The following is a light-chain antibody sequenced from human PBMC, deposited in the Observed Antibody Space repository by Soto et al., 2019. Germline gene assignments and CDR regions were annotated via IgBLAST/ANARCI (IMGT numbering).Light chain of an antibody. J-gene: IGKJ5*01. CDR3: QQYDNLLPIT. V-gene: IGKV1-33*01. CDR1: QDISKN. CDR2: DAS. Sequence: IQMTQSPSSLSASVGDRVTITCQASQDISKNLNWYQQKLGKAPKLLIYDASSLQTGVPSRFSGDGYATHFTFTISSLQPEDIATYYCQQYDNLLPITFGQGTRLEIK.